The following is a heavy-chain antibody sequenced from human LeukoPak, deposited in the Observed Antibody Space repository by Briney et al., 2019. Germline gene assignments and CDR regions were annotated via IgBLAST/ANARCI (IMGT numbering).Heavy chain of an antibody. CDR3: GHRDRRAEYFQH. CDR2: IYWDDDR. CDR1: GFSLNTDGMG. Sequence: GPTLVNPTQTLTLTCTFSGFSLNTDGMGVGWIRQPPGKALEWLALIYWDDDRRYSPSLRSRLTITKDTSKNQVVLTMTNMDPVDTATYYCGHRDRRAEYFQHWGQGTLVTVSS. J-gene: IGHJ1*01. D-gene: IGHD5-24*01. V-gene: IGHV2-5*02.